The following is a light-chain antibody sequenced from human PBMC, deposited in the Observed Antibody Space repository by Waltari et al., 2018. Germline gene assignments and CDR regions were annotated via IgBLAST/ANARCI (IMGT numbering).Light chain of an antibody. CDR1: QSLSNW. CDR2: GAP. V-gene: IGKV1-5*01. J-gene: IGKJ1*01. CDR3: QQYNTYSRT. Sequence: DIQMTQSPSTLSASIGDRVTITCRASQSLSNWLAWYQQKPGKAPKPLIYGAPSLESGVPSRFSGSGSGTEFTLTISSLQPDDFATYYCQQYNTYSRTFGQGTTVEVK.